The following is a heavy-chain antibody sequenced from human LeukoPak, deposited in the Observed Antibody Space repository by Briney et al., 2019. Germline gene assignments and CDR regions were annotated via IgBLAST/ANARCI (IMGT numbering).Heavy chain of an antibody. D-gene: IGHD6-13*01. CDR2: ISSSGSTI. J-gene: IGHJ6*02. Sequence: GGSLRLSCAASGFTFSSYEMNWVRQAPGQGLEGVSYISSSGSTIYYADSVKGRFTISRDNAKNSLYLQMNSLRAEDTAVYYCARITYKTGRGAAAADVWGQGTTVTVSS. CDR1: GFTFSSYE. CDR3: ARITYKTGRGAAAADV. V-gene: IGHV3-48*03.